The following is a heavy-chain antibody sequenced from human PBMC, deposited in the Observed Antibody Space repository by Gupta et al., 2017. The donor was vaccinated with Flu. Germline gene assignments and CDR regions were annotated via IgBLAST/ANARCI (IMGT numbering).Heavy chain of an antibody. D-gene: IGHD2-2*01. CDR1: GLTFSTYG. J-gene: IGHJ3*02. Sequence: QVQLVESVGGVVQPGGSLRLSCVASGLTFSTYGMHWVRQAPGKGLEWVTFISYDESNKYYTDSVKGRFTISRDNSENTVYLQMNSLRAEDAAVYYCARANTEYRLLSAFDKWGQGTMVTVSS. CDR3: ARANTEYRLLSAFDK. V-gene: IGHV3-30*03. CDR2: ISYDESNK.